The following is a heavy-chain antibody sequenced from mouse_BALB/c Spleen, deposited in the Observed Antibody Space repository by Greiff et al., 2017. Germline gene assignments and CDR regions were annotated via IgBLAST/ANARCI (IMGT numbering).Heavy chain of an antibody. Sequence: VQLKESGPGLVKPSQSLSLTCSVTGYSITSGYYWNWIRQFPGNTLEWMGYISYDGSNNYNPSLKNRISITRDTSKNQFFLKLNSVTTEDTATYYCASLAGYDYPWFAYWGQGTLVTVSA. V-gene: IGHV3-6*02. CDR1: GYSITSGYY. CDR3: ASLAGYDYPWFAY. CDR2: ISYDGSN. D-gene: IGHD2-4*01. J-gene: IGHJ3*01.